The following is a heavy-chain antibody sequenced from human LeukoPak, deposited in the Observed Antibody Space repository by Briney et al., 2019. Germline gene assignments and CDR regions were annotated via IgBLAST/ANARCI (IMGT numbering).Heavy chain of an antibody. CDR1: GFIFGDYG. CDR2: ISGSGGST. CDR3: PFHFSHRYGGNPTGYWFDP. V-gene: IGHV3-23*01. Sequence: GGSLRLSCAASGFIFGDYGMQWVRQAPGKGLEWVSAISGSGGSTYYADSVKGRFTIARDNSKNTLYLQMNSLRAEDTAVYYCPFHFSHRYGGNPTGYWFDPWGQGTLVTVSS. J-gene: IGHJ5*02. D-gene: IGHD4-23*01.